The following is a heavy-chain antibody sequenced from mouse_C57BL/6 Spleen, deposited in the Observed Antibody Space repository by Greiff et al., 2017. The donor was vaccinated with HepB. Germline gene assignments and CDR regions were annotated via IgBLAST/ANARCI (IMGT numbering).Heavy chain of an antibody. D-gene: IGHD2-3*01. J-gene: IGHJ3*01. Sequence: QVQLQQPGAELVRPGSSVKLSCKASGYTFTSYWMDWVKQRPGQGLEWIGNIYPSDSETHYNQKFKDKATLTVDKSSSTAYMQLSSLTSEDSAVYYCARSYDGYSYWGQGTLVTVSA. CDR2: IYPSDSET. CDR1: GYTFTSYW. CDR3: ARSYDGYSY. V-gene: IGHV1-61*01.